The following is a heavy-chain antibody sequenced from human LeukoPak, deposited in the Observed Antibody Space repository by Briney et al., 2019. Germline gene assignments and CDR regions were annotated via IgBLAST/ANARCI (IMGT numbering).Heavy chain of an antibody. V-gene: IGHV1-69*04. D-gene: IGHD5-12*01. Sequence: SVKVSCKASGGTFSSYAISWVRQAPGQGLEWMGRIIPILGIANYAQKFQGRVTITADKSTSTAYMELNSLRAEDTAVYYCAKWVVATKEFDPWGQGTLVTVSS. CDR1: GGTFSSYA. CDR2: IIPILGIA. J-gene: IGHJ5*02. CDR3: AKWVVATKEFDP.